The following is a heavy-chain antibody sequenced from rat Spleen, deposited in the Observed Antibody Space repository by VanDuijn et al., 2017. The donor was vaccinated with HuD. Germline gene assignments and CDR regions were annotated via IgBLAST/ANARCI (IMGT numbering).Heavy chain of an antibody. CDR3: ARDGPTDFDC. CDR1: GFSLTNYH. V-gene: IGHV2-43*01. D-gene: IGHD1-11*01. J-gene: IGHJ2*01. CDR2: IWTGGNT. Sequence: QVQLKESGPGLVQPSQTLSLACTVSGFSLTNYHMHWVRQPSGKGLEWMGVIWTGGNTEYNSALKSRLSISRDTSKSQVFLKMNSLQTEDTATYYCARDGPTDFDCWGQGVMVTVSS.